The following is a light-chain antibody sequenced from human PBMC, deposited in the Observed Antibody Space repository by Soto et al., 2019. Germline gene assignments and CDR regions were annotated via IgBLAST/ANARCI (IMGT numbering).Light chain of an antibody. CDR3: SSYAASNNYV. J-gene: IGLJ1*01. Sequence: QSVLTQPPSSSWSPGQSVTISCTGTSSDVGSYDYVSWYQQHPGKAPKVMIYAVSKRPSGVPDRFSGSKSGNTASLTVSGLQAEDEADYYCSSYAASNNYVFGTGTKV. V-gene: IGLV2-8*01. CDR1: SSDVGSYDY. CDR2: AVS.